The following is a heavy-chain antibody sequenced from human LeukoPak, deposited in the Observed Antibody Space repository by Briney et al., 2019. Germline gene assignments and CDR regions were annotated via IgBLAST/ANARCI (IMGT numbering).Heavy chain of an antibody. CDR1: GGTFSSYA. CDR2: IIPIFGTA. Sequence: SVKVSCKASGGTFSSYAISWVRQAPGQGLEWMGRIIPIFGTANYAQKFQGRVTITTDESTSTAYMELSSLRSEDTAVYYCARDLYDFWSGPDYWGQGTLVTVSS. CDR3: ARDLYDFWSGPDY. J-gene: IGHJ4*02. V-gene: IGHV1-69*05. D-gene: IGHD3-3*01.